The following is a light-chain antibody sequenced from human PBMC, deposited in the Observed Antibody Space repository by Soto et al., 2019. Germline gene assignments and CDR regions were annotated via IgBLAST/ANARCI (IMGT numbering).Light chain of an antibody. CDR3: QQYGNSPQT. CDR1: QSVNSDY. V-gene: IGKV3-20*01. CDR2: AKS. J-gene: IGKJ1*01. Sequence: EIVLTQFPDNLSLSPRGRATLSCRARQSVNSDYLAWYRQKPGQAPSLLMYAKSTRATGIPDRFYGSGSGTDFTLTIYRLEPEDFAVYYCQQYGNSPQTFGQGTKVDIK.